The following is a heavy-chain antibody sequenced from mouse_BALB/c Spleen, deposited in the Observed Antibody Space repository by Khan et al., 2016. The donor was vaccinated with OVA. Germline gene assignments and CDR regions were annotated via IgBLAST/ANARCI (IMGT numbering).Heavy chain of an antibody. Sequence: QVRLQQSGPELVKPGASVKMSCKASGYTFTDYVITWVKQRTGQGLEWIGEISPGSGSAYYNEKFKDKATLTADKSSDTAYLQLSSLPSEDSAVYFCARSYDGAWFAYWGQGTLVTASA. V-gene: IGHV1-77*01. CDR2: ISPGSGSA. CDR1: GYTFTDYV. CDR3: ARSYDGAWFAY. D-gene: IGHD1-1*01. J-gene: IGHJ3*01.